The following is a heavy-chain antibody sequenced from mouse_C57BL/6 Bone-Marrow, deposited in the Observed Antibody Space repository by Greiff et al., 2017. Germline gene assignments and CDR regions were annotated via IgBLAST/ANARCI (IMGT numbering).Heavy chain of an antibody. Sequence: VQLQQSGAELVRPGASVKLSCTASGFNIKDDYMHWVKQRPDQGLEWIGWIDPENGDTEYASKFQGKATITADTSSNTAYLQLSSLTSEDTAVYYCTTYYGYEGFAYWGQGTLVTVSA. CDR3: TTYYGYEGFAY. CDR2: IDPENGDT. D-gene: IGHD2-2*01. V-gene: IGHV14-4*01. J-gene: IGHJ3*01. CDR1: GFNIKDDY.